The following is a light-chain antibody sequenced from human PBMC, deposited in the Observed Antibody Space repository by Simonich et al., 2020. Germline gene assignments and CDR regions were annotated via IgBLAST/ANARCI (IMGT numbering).Light chain of an antibody. J-gene: IGKJ1*01. V-gene: IGKV1-17*03. CDR2: AAY. CDR3: LQHNSYSWT. CDR1: QGISNY. Sequence: DIQMTQSPSAMSSSVGDIVTITCRASQGISNYLAWFQQKPGQVPKRLFYAAYSLQSGVPSRFSGSGPGTEFTLTISSLQPEDFATYYCLQHNSYSWTFGQGTKVEIK.